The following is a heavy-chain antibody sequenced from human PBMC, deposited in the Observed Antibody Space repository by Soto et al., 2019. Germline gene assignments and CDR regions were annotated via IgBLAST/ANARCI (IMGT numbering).Heavy chain of an antibody. Sequence: SETLSLTCTVSGGSISSYYWSWIRQPPGKGLEWIGYIYYSGSTNYNPSLKSRVTISVDTSKNQFSLKLSSVTAADTAVYYCARGRYSSSWSPHDYWGQGTLVTVSS. V-gene: IGHV4-59*01. J-gene: IGHJ4*02. D-gene: IGHD6-13*01. CDR1: GGSISSYY. CDR3: ARGRYSSSWSPHDY. CDR2: IYYSGST.